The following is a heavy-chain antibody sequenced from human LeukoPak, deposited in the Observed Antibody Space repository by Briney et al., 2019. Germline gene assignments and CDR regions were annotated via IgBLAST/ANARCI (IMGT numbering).Heavy chain of an antibody. D-gene: IGHD5-24*01. CDR3: ARGRLTKRWLQFSGDF. CDR2: INQYGSEK. Sequence: PGGSLRLSCAASAFTFSSYWMSWVRQAPGNGLEWVANINQYGSEKYYVESMKGRITISRDTANNSLYLQMNRLRADDTAVYYCARGRLTKRWLQFSGDFWGQGTLVAVSS. V-gene: IGHV3-7*04. J-gene: IGHJ4*02. CDR1: AFTFSSYW.